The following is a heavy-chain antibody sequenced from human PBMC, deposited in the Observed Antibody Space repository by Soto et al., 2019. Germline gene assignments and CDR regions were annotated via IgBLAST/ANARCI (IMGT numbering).Heavy chain of an antibody. CDR1: GFSLHTIGVG. J-gene: IGHJ4*02. CDR2: IYWDDDD. Sequence: QITLKESGPTLMKPTQTLTLTCTLSGFSLHTIGVGVGWIRQPPGKALEWLALIYWDDDDRYSPSLKSRLTVTKHTSRNQVVLTLANVDPVDTATYYCTHCTYDFSSASVYYFDYWGQGTPVTVSS. CDR3: THCTYDFSSASVYYFDY. V-gene: IGHV2-5*02. D-gene: IGHD3-3*01.